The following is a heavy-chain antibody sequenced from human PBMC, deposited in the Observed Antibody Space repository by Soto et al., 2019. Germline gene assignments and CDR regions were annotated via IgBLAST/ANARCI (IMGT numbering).Heavy chain of an antibody. D-gene: IGHD2-2*01. CDR3: ARDVYGSSSSGYYYYGMDV. J-gene: IGHJ6*02. Sequence: QVQLQESGPGLVKPSETLSLTCTVSGGSISSYYWSWVRQPAGKGLEWIGRIYASGSTNYNPSLTSRVTMSVDTSKNQFSLKLSSVTAADTAVYYCARDVYGSSSSGYYYYGMDVWGQGTTVTVSS. CDR1: GGSISSYY. CDR2: IYASGST. V-gene: IGHV4-4*07.